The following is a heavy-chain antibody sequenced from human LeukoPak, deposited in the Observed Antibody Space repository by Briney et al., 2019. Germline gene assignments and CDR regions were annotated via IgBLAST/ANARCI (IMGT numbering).Heavy chain of an antibody. V-gene: IGHV3-30*18. D-gene: IGHD3-16*01. J-gene: IGHJ3*02. CDR3: AKGQGIRWGAFDI. CDR1: EFTFSSYG. CDR2: ISYDGSNK. Sequence: GRSLRLSCAASEFTFSSYGMHWVRQAPGKGLEWVAVISYDGSNKYYADSVKGRFTISRDNSKNTLYLQMNSLRAEDTAVYYCAKGQGIRWGAFDIWGQGTMVTVSS.